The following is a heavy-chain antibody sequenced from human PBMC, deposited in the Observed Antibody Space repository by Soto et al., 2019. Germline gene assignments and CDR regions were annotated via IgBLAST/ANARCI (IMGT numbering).Heavy chain of an antibody. Sequence: QLQLQESGPGLVKPSETLSLTCTVSGGSISSSSYYWGWIRQPPGKGLEWIGSIYYSGSTYYNPSLKSRVTISVDTSKNQFSRKLSSVTAADTAVYYCARLRYDILTGYHLRYYFDYWGQGTLVTVSS. D-gene: IGHD3-9*01. CDR1: GGSISSSSYY. V-gene: IGHV4-39*01. CDR3: ARLRYDILTGYHLRYYFDY. J-gene: IGHJ4*02. CDR2: IYYSGST.